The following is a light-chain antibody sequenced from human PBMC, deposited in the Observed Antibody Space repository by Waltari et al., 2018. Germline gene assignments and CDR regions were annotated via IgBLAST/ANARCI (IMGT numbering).Light chain of an antibody. J-gene: IGLJ2*01. V-gene: IGLV4-69*01. Sequence: QLVLTQSPSASASLGASVKLTCTLRSGQSSYAIAWHQQQPEKGPRYLMKVNSDGSHKKGDGIPSRVSGSISGTERYLTISSRQSEDEADYYCQTWGTGIQVFGGGTKLTVL. CDR3: QTWGTGIQV. CDR1: SGQSSYA. CDR2: VNSDGSH.